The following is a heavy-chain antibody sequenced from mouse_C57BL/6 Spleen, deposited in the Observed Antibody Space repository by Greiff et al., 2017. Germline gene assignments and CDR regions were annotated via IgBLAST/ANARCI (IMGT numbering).Heavy chain of an antibody. CDR1: GYTFTSSW. J-gene: IGHJ3*01. Sequence: VQLQQPGAVLAKPGASVKLSCKASGYTFTSSWMQWVKQRPGQGLEWIGEIDPSDSYTNYNQKFKGKATLTVDTSSSAAYVQLSMLTPEASAVYYCASEGDGFAYWGQGTLVTVSA. V-gene: IGHV1-50*01. D-gene: IGHD3-3*01. CDR3: ASEGDGFAY. CDR2: IDPSDSYT.